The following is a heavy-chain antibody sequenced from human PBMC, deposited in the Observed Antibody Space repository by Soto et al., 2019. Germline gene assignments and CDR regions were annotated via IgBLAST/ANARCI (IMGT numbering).Heavy chain of an antibody. CDR3: AKDPEPRTGAQTSFDI. CDR2: ISGKSGSI. Sequence: PGGSLRLSCAASGFTFSNYWMHWVRQAPGKGLEWISGISGKSGSIGYADSVKGRFTISRDNAKNSLYLQMNSLRAEDTALYYCAKDPEPRTGAQTSFDIWGQGTMVTVSS. J-gene: IGHJ3*02. D-gene: IGHD7-27*01. V-gene: IGHV3-9*01. CDR1: GFTFSNYW.